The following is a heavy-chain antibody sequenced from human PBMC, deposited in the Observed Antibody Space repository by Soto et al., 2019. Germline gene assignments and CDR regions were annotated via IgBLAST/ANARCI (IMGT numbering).Heavy chain of an antibody. J-gene: IGHJ4*01. CDR3: TTGRYSASGNSYFSLLV. CDR2: IKSKTDGGTT. D-gene: IGHD3-22*01. V-gene: IGHV3-15*01. CDR1: GFTFTNAG. Sequence: PXGSLRLTCAGSGFTFTNAGMSWVRQAPGKGLEWVGLIKSKTDGGTTDYAAPVKGRFAISRDDSKNTLYLQMNSLETEDTAVYYCTTGRYSASGNSYFSLLVWGQGTLVTVSS.